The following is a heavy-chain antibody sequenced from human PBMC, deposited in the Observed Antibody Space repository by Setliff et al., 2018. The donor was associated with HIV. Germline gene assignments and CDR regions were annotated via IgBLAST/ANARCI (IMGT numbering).Heavy chain of an antibody. CDR2: ISGNNGNR. CDR3: AREGLLGI. Sequence: ASVKVSCKASGYTFSSYGFSWVRQAPGQGLEWMGWISGNNGNRNYAQRLQGRVTMTTDTSTSTAYMELRGLRSDDTAVYYCAREGLLGIWGQGTMVTVSS. D-gene: IGHD3-16*01. V-gene: IGHV1-18*01. CDR1: GYTFSSYG. J-gene: IGHJ3*02.